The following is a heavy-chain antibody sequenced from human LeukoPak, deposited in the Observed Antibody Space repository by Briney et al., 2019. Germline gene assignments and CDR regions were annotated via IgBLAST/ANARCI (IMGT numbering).Heavy chain of an antibody. V-gene: IGHV3-64*01. D-gene: IGHD5-18*01. J-gene: IGHJ3*02. CDR2: ISSNGGST. CDR1: GFTFSSYA. CDR3: ARGGEDTAMADAFDI. Sequence: GGSLRLSCAASGFTFSSYAMHWVRQAPGKGLEYVSAISSNGGSTYYANSVKGRFTISRDNSKNTLYLQMGSLRAEDMAVYYCARGGEDTAMADAFDIWGQGTMVTVSS.